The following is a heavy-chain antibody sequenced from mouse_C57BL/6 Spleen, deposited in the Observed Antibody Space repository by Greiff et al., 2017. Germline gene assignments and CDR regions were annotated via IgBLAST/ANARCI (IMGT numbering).Heavy chain of an antibody. Sequence: QVQLQQPGAELVRPGSSVKLSYKASGYTFTSYWMHWVKQRPIQGLEWIGNIDPSDSETHSNQKFKDKATLTVDKASSTAYMQLSSLTSEDSAVYDGARNYGSSPSRFDYWGQGTTLTVSS. J-gene: IGHJ2*01. CDR1: GYTFTSYW. V-gene: IGHV1-52*01. D-gene: IGHD1-1*01. CDR3: ARNYGSSPSRFDY. CDR2: IDPSDSET.